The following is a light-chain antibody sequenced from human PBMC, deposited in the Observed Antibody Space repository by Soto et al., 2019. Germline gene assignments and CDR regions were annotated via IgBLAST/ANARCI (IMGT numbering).Light chain of an antibody. CDR1: QSISSY. V-gene: IGKV1-39*01. Sequence: DIQMTQSPSSLSASVGDRVTITCRASQSISSYLNWYQQKPGKAPKLLIYAASSLQSGVPSRFSGSGSGTDFTLTISSLQPEDFATYFCQQNYSTPLTFGGVTKWIS. CDR2: AAS. J-gene: IGKJ4*01. CDR3: QQNYSTPLT.